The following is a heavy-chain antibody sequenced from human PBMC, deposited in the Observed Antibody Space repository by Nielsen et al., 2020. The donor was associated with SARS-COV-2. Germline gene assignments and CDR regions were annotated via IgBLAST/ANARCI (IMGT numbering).Heavy chain of an antibody. CDR3: AKDERVFYYDSSGYYEVGWFDP. Sequence: GESLKISCAASGFTFSSYWMHWVRQVPGKGLVWVSRINTDGSSTSYADSVKGRFTISRDNSKNTLYLQMSSLRAEDTAVYYCAKDERVFYYDSSGYYEVGWFDPWGQGTLVTVSS. CDR1: GFTFSSYW. D-gene: IGHD3-22*01. V-gene: IGHV3-74*01. J-gene: IGHJ5*02. CDR2: INTDGSST.